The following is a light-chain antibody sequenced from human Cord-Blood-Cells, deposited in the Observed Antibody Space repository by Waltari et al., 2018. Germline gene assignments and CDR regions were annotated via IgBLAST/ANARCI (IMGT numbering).Light chain of an antibody. CDR3: QQSYSTPYT. Sequence: DIQMTQSPSSLSASVGDRVIITCRASQSISSYLNWYQQKPGKAPKLLFYAASSLQSGVPSRFSGSGSGTDFTLTISSLQPEDFATYYCQQSYSTPYTFGQGTKLEIK. CDR2: AAS. V-gene: IGKV1-39*01. CDR1: QSISSY. J-gene: IGKJ2*01.